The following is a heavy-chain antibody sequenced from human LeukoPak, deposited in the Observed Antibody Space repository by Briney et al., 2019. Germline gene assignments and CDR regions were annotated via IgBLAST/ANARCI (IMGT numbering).Heavy chain of an antibody. J-gene: IGHJ3*02. V-gene: IGHV3-74*01. D-gene: IGHD3-10*01. CDR2: ISSDGRTT. CDR1: GFTFSSYW. Sequence: GGSLRLSCAASGFTFSSYWMHWVRQGPGKGLVWVSRISSDGRTTSYADSVKGRFTISRDNGKNTLYLQMNSLRVEDTAVYYCARDSRYYYDSRNYDNVAFDMWGQGTMVTVSS. CDR3: ARDSRYYYDSRNYDNVAFDM.